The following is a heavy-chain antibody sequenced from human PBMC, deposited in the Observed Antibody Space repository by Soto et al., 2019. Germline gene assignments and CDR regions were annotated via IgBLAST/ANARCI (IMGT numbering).Heavy chain of an antibody. D-gene: IGHD4-17*01. CDR1: GFSFSTSGVG. CDR2: IYWDGDK. J-gene: IGHJ4*02. Sequence: SGPTLVNPTQTLTLTCTFSGFSFSTSGVGVGWIRQPPGKALEWLALIYWDGDKRFSPSLKTRLTITKDTSKNQVVLTMTNMDPVDTATYFCARRKGMTTAGSVEFDYWGQGTLVTVSS. V-gene: IGHV2-5*02. CDR3: ARRKGMTTAGSVEFDY.